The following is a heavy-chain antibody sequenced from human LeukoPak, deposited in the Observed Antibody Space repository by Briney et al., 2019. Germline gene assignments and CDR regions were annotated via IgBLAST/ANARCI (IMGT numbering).Heavy chain of an antibody. CDR2: ISYSGST. CDR1: GASISSYY. D-gene: IGHD6-6*01. J-gene: IGHJ6*02. Sequence: PSETLSLTCTVSGASISSYYWSWIRQPPGKGLEWIGYISYSGSTYYNPSLKSRVTISVDTSKNQFSLKLSSVTAADTAVYYCARVEYSSSLYYYYYYGMDVWGQGTTVTVSS. V-gene: IGHV4-59*12. CDR3: ARVEYSSSLYYYYYYGMDV.